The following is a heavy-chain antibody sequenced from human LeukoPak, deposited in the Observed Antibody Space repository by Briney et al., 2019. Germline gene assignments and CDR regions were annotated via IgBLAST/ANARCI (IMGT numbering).Heavy chain of an antibody. Sequence: GGSLRPSCAASGFTFSSYSMNWVRQAPGKGLEWVSSISSSSSYIYYADSVKGRFTISRDNAKNSLYLQMNSLRAEDTAVYYCATGGYSSSWSLGMDVWGQGTTVTVSS. V-gene: IGHV3-21*04. J-gene: IGHJ6*02. D-gene: IGHD6-13*01. CDR3: ATGGYSSSWSLGMDV. CDR2: ISSSSSYI. CDR1: GFTFSSYS.